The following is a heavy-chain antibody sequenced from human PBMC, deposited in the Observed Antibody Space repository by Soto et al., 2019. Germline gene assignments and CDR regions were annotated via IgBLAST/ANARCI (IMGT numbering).Heavy chain of an antibody. D-gene: IGHD4-17*01. J-gene: IGHJ5*02. CDR1: GGSFSGYS. CDR3: ASRSYGDYVGWFDP. Sequence: PSETLSLTCAVYGGSFSGYSWSWIRQPPGKGLEWIGEIHHSGSTNYNPSLKSRVTISVDTSKNQFSLKLSSVTAADTAVYFFASRSYGDYVGWFDPWGQGTLGTVSS. V-gene: IGHV4-34*01. CDR2: IHHSGST.